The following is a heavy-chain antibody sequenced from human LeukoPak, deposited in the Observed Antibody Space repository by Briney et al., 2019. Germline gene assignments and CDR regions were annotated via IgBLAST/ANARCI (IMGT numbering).Heavy chain of an antibody. CDR1: GFTFSNYG. V-gene: IGHV3-33*01. Sequence: GGSLRLSCAASGFTFSNYGMHWVRQAPGKGLEWVAVIWYDGSNKYYADSVKGRFIIFRDNSKNTLYLQMNSLRAEDMAVYYCARDISGYYYFDYWGQGTLVTVSS. J-gene: IGHJ4*02. CDR3: ARDISGYYYFDY. D-gene: IGHD3-22*01. CDR2: IWYDGSNK.